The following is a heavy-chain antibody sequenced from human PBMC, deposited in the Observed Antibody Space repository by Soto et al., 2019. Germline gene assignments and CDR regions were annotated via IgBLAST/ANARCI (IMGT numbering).Heavy chain of an antibody. D-gene: IGHD7-27*01. J-gene: IGHJ3*01. V-gene: IGHV3-23*01. CDR3: VKRGRNWGAFDF. CDR1: GFILNNYA. Sequence: VQLLESGGDLVQPGGSLRLSCVASGFILNNYAMSWVRQAPGKGLEWVSTIGGTDGDSDGVPWYEDSVKGRLTISRDSSEKTLFMLMYNLRAEDSALYYCVKRGRNWGAFDFWGQGTTVVVSS. CDR2: IGGTDGDSDGVP.